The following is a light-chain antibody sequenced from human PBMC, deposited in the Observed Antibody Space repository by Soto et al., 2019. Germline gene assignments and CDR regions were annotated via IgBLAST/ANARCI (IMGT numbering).Light chain of an antibody. Sequence: HSALTQPPSASGSPGQSVTISCTGTSSDVGGYNYVSWYQQHPGRAPRLMIYEVNKRPSGVPDRFSGSKSGDTASLTVSGLQAEDEADYYCYSYAGSHNVFGTGTKLTVL. CDR2: EVN. CDR1: SSDVGGYNY. CDR3: YSYAGSHNV. V-gene: IGLV2-8*01. J-gene: IGLJ1*01.